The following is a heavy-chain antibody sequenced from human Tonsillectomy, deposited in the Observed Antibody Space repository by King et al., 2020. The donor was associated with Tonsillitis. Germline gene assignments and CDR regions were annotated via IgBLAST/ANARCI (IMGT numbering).Heavy chain of an antibody. V-gene: IGHV4-31*03. J-gene: IGHJ4*02. CDR2: IHYSGST. CDR3: ARSMVRGVSPFGY. CDR1: GASISSDYYY. Sequence: VQLQESGPGLVKPSQTLSLTCTVSGASISSDYYYWSWIRHHPGKGLEWIGYIHYSGSTYYNPSLLSRVTISVDTSKNQFSLKLSSVTAADTAVYYCARSMVRGVSPFGYWGQGSLVTVSS. D-gene: IGHD3-10*01.